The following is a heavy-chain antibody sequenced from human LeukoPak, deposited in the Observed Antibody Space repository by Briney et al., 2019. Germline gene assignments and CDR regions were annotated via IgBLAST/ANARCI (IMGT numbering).Heavy chain of an antibody. CDR1: GFTFSSYG. Sequence: GGSLRLSCAASGFTFSSYGMHWVRQAPGKGLEWVVFIRYDGSNKYYADSVKGRFTISRDNSKNTLYLQMNSLRAEDTAVYYCAQDDVLLWFGELLKAPTSINYWGQGTLVTVSS. D-gene: IGHD3-10*01. CDR2: IRYDGSNK. CDR3: AQDDVLLWFGELLKAPTSINY. V-gene: IGHV3-30*02. J-gene: IGHJ4*02.